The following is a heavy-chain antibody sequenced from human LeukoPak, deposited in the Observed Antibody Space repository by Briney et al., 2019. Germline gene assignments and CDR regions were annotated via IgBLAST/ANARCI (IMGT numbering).Heavy chain of an antibody. CDR2: ISAYNGNT. J-gene: IGHJ6*02. D-gene: IGHD2-21*02. CDR3: ARDFPITAGEYCGGDCYSYYYGMDV. CDR1: GYTFTSYG. V-gene: IGHV1-18*01. Sequence: GASVKVSCKASGYTFTSYGISWVRQAPGQGLEWMGWISAYNGNTNYAQKLQGRVTMTTDTSTSTAYMELRSLRSDDTAVYYCARDFPITAGEYCGGDCYSYYYGMDVWGQGTTVTVSS.